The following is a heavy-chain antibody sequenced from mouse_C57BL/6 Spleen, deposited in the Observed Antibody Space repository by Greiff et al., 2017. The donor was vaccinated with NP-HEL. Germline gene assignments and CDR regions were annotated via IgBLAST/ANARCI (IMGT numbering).Heavy chain of an antibody. D-gene: IGHD4-1*01. CDR2: IDPETGGT. J-gene: IGHJ2*01. CDR3: TRPGTVYYCDY. CDR1: GYTFTDYE. V-gene: IGHV1-15*01. Sequence: QVQLQQSGAELVRPGASVTLSCKASGYTFTDYEMHWVKQTPVHGLEWIGAIDPETGGTAYNQKFKGKAILTADKSSSTAYMELRSLTSEDSAVYYCTRPGTVYYCDYWGQGTTLTVSS.